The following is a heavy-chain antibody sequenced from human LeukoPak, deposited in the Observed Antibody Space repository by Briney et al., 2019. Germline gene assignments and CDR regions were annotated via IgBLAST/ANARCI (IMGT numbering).Heavy chain of an antibody. V-gene: IGHV4-59*08. CDR1: GGSISSYY. Sequence: SSETLSLTCTVSGGSISSYYWSWIRQPPGKGLEWIGYIYYSGSTNYNPSLKSRVTISVDTSKNQFSLKLSSVTAADTAVYYCASGVPDYDSSGYYLYYWGQGTLVTVSS. J-gene: IGHJ4*02. CDR3: ASGVPDYDSSGYYLYY. D-gene: IGHD3-22*01. CDR2: IYYSGST.